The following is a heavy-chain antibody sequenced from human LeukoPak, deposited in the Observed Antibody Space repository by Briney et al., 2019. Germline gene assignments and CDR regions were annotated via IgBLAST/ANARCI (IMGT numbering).Heavy chain of an antibody. CDR2: IRSGSTTI. CDR1: GFSFSDYY. V-gene: IGHV3-11*04. CDR3: ARGGEVYYFDY. Sequence: GGSLTLSCEASGFSFSDYYMTWIRQPPGKGLEWIAYIRSGSTTIYYADSVKGRFTISRDDAKNSLFLQMNSLRAEDTAVYYCARGGEVYYFDYWGQGTLVTVSS. D-gene: IGHD2-21*01. J-gene: IGHJ4*02.